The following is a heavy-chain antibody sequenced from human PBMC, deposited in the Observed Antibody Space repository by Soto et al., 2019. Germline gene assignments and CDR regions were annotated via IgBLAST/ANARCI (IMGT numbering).Heavy chain of an antibody. CDR1: GGSISSYY. V-gene: IGHV4-4*07. D-gene: IGHD6-19*01. CDR3: ARGWLVGRNYYYGMDV. J-gene: IGHJ6*02. CDR2: IYTSGST. Sequence: XGTLSLTCTVSGGSISSYYWSWIRQPSGKGLEWIGRIYTSGSTNYNPSLKSRVTMSVDTSKNQFSLKLSSVTAADTAVYYCARGWLVGRNYYYGMDVWGQGTTVTVSS.